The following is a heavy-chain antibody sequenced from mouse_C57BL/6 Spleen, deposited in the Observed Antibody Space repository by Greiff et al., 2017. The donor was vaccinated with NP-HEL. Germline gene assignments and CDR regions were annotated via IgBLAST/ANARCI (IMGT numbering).Heavy chain of an antibody. CDR2: INPNNGGT. CDR3: ARLPYGNYEGNYAMDY. CDR1: GYTFTDYY. D-gene: IGHD2-1*01. V-gene: IGHV1-26*01. J-gene: IGHJ4*01. Sequence: EVQLQQSGPELVKPGASVKISCKASGYTFTDYYMNWVKQSHGKSLEWIGDINPNNGGTSYNQKFKGKATLTVDKSSSTAYMELRSLTSEDSAVYYCARLPYGNYEGNYAMDYWGQGTSVTVSS.